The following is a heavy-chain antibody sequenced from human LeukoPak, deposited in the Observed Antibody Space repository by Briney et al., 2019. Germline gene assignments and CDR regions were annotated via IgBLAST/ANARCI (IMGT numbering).Heavy chain of an antibody. Sequence: PGGSLRLSCAASGFTFSSYSMNWVRQAPGKGLEWVSYISSSSSTIYYADSVKGRFTISRDNSKNTLYLQMNSLRAEDTAVYYCARDIASGRQIVYAPSGDWGQGTLVTVSS. V-gene: IGHV3-48*01. J-gene: IGHJ4*02. D-gene: IGHD5/OR15-5a*01. CDR2: ISSSSSTI. CDR3: ARDIASGRQIVYAPSGD. CDR1: GFTFSSYS.